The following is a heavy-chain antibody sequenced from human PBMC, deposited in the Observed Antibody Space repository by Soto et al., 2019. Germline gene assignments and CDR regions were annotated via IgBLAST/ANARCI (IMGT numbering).Heavy chain of an antibody. CDR2: INSDGSST. CDR3: AVAAGGMDV. J-gene: IGHJ6*02. CDR1: GFTFSSYW. Sequence: GGSLRLSCAASGFTFSSYWMHWVRQAPGKGLVWVSRINSDGSSTSYADSVKGRFTISRDNAKNTLSLQMTSLRTDDTAVYYCAVAAGGMDVWGRGTTVTVSS. D-gene: IGHD2-15*01. V-gene: IGHV3-74*01.